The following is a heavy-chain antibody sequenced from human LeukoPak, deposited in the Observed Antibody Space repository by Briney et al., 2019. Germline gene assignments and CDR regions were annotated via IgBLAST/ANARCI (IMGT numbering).Heavy chain of an antibody. V-gene: IGHV3-48*03. CDR2: ISGSGGTI. J-gene: IGHJ3*02. CDR1: GFTLSSNE. D-gene: IGHD6-19*01. CDR3: ASGVHYSSGWIDI. Sequence: PGGSLRLSCAASGFTLSSNEMNWVRQAPGKGLEWLSYISGSGGTIHYVDSVKGRFTISRDNAKNSLFLQMNSLRAEDTAVYYCASGVHYSSGWIDIWGQGTMVTVSS.